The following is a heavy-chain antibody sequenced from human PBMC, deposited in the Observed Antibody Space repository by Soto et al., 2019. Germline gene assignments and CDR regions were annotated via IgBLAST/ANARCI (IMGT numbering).Heavy chain of an antibody. V-gene: IGHV1-18*01. Sequence: ALVKVSCKASGYTFTSYGISWVRQAPGQGLEWMGWISAYNGNTNYAQKLQGRVTMTTDTSTSTAYMELRSLRSDDTAVYYCARETYCSSTSCYGWGIFDYWGQGTLVTVSS. CDR2: ISAYNGNT. CDR1: GYTFTSYG. CDR3: ARETYCSSTSCYGWGIFDY. D-gene: IGHD2-2*01. J-gene: IGHJ4*02.